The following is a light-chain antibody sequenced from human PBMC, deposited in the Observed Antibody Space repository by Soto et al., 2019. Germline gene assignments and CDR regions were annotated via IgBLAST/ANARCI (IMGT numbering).Light chain of an antibody. V-gene: IGKV3-20*01. Sequence: EIVLTQSPGTLSLSPGERATLSCRASQSVSSSYLAWYQQKPGQAPRLLIYGASSRATGIPDRFSGSGSGTDFTLTISRLEPGDFAVYYCQQYGSSPTFGGGTTVEIK. CDR1: QSVSSSY. CDR3: QQYGSSPT. CDR2: GAS. J-gene: IGKJ4*01.